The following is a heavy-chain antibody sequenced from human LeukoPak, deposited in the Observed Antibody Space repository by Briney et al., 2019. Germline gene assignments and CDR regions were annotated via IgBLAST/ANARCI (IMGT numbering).Heavy chain of an antibody. J-gene: IGHJ6*02. D-gene: IGHD3-10*01. CDR1: GGSISIYS. V-gene: IGHV4-59*01. CDR2: VYYSGST. CDR3: ARDRSGYSGSGSLSYYYNYGLDV. Sequence: PSETLSLTCTVSGGSISIYSWSWIRQPPGKGLEWIGYVYYSGSTTYNPSLRSRVAVSVDTSKNQFSLKLTSVTAADTAVYYCARDRSGYSGSGSLSYYYNYGLDVWGQGTTVIVSS.